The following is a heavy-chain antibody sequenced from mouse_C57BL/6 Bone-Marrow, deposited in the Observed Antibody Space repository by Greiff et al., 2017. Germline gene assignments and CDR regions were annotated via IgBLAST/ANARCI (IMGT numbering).Heavy chain of an antibody. J-gene: IGHJ3*01. D-gene: IGHD2-4*01. CDR1: GYAFTNYL. V-gene: IGHV1-54*01. CDR3: AHSYYDYDAWFAY. Sequence: QVQLKESGAELVRPGTSVKVSCKASGYAFTNYLIEWVKQRPGQGLEWIGVINTGSGGTNYNEKFKGKATLTADTSSSTAYMQLCSLTSEDSAVYFCAHSYYDYDAWFAYWGQGTLVTVSA. CDR2: INTGSGGT.